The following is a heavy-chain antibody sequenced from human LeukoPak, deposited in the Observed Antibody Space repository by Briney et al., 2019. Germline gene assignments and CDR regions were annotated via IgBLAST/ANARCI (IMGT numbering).Heavy chain of an antibody. D-gene: IGHD4/OR15-4a*01. V-gene: IGHV4-4*07. J-gene: IGHJ4*02. Sequence: SETLSLTCTVSGVSINIYYWSWIRQSAGKGLEWIGRINTSGSTNYNPSLKSRVTMSVDTSKNQFSLKLSSVTAADTAVYYCARGRQKVPPDYWGQGTLVTVSS. CDR3: ARGRQKVPPDY. CDR2: INTSGST. CDR1: GVSINIYY.